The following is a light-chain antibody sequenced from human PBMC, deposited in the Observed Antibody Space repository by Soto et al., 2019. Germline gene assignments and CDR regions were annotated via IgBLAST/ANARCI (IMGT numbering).Light chain of an antibody. Sequence: DIQMTQSPSSLSASVGDRVTITCRAGQNIGRSLNWYQQKPGKAPKRLIYAASGLQIGVPPRFSDSGCGTDFTLTISSLQPEDFATYYCQQNFNTWTFGQGTKVEMK. J-gene: IGKJ1*01. CDR2: AAS. CDR3: QQNFNTWT. V-gene: IGKV1-39*01. CDR1: QNIGRS.